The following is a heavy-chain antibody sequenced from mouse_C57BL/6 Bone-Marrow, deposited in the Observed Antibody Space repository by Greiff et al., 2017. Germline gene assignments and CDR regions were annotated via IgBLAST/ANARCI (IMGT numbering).Heavy chain of an antibody. CDR1: GYTFTSYW. V-gene: IGHV1-69*01. J-gene: IGHJ4*01. CDR2: IDPSDSYT. Sequence: QVQLQQPGAELVMPGASVKLSCKASGYTFTSYWMHWVKQRPGQGLEWIGEIDPSDSYTNYNQKFKGKSTLTVDKSSNTAYMQLSSLTSEDSAVYYGAREGVYYWAMDYWGQGTSVTVSS. CDR3: AREGVYYWAMDY.